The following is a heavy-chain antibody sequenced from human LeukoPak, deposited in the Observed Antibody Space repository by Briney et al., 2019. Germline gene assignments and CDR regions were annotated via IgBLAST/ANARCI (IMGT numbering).Heavy chain of an antibody. V-gene: IGHV4-59*01. CDR1: GGSISSYY. CDR2: IYYSGIT. J-gene: IGHJ4*02. D-gene: IGHD3-10*01. CDR3: ARAEVRGGFFDY. Sequence: SETRSLTCTVSGGSISSYYWRWIRQPPGEGLEWIGYIYYSGITNYNPSLKSRVTISVDTSKNQFALKLSSVTAADTAVYYCARAEVRGGFFDYWGQGTLVTVSS.